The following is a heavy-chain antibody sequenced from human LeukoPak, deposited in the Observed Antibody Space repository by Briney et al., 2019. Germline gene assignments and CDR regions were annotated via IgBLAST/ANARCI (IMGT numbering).Heavy chain of an antibody. CDR3: AKSLAASVDWFDP. CDR1: GFSISSHS. Sequence: GRSLRLSCAASGFSISSHSMNWVRQAPGKGLDWVSSISSNSKSTYYADSAKGRFTISRDNAKNSLFLQMNSLRAEDTAVYYCAKSLAASVDWFDPWGQGTLVTVSS. V-gene: IGHV3-21*01. J-gene: IGHJ5*02. CDR2: ISSNSKST. D-gene: IGHD6-6*01.